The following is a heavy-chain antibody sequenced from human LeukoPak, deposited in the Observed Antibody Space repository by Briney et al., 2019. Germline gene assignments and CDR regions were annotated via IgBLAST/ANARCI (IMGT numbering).Heavy chain of an antibody. CDR1: GFTFSSYG. CDR3: AREWAKVAGLDY. J-gene: IGHJ4*02. Sequence: GGSLRLSSAASGFTFSSYGMHWVRQAPGKGLEWVAFIQYDGSNKYYADSVKGRFTISRDNAKNSLYLQMNSLRAEDTAVYYCAREWAKVAGLDYWGQGTLVTVSS. V-gene: IGHV3-30*02. CDR2: IQYDGSNK. D-gene: IGHD6-19*01.